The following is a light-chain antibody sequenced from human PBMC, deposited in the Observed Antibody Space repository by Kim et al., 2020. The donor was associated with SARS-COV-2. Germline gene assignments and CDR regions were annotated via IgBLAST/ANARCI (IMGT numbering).Light chain of an antibody. J-gene: IGLJ2*01. CDR1: SSDVGGYND. Sequence: QSALTQPASVSGSPGQSVTISCTGTSSDVGGYNDVSWYQQYPGKAPKLMIYDVTKRPSGVSNRFSGSKSGNTASLTISGLQAEDEADYYCRSYTTSSTLVFGGGTQLTVL. CDR2: DVT. CDR3: RSYTTSSTLV. V-gene: IGLV2-14*01.